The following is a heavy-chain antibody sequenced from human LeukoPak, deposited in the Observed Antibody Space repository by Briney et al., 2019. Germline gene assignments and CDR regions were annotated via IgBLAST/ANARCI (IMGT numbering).Heavy chain of an antibody. Sequence: ASVKVSCKASGYTFTSYGISWVRQAPGQGLEWMGWISAYNGNTNYAQKLQGGVTMTTDTSTSTAYMELRSLRSDDTAVYYCASTSCGGDCSDAFDIWGQGTMVTVSS. CDR3: ASTSCGGDCSDAFDI. D-gene: IGHD2-21*02. CDR1: GYTFTSYG. V-gene: IGHV1-18*01. CDR2: ISAYNGNT. J-gene: IGHJ3*02.